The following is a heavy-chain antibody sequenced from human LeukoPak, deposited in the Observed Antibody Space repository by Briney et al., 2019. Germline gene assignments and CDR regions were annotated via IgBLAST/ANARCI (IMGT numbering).Heavy chain of an antibody. CDR2: TSSSSSYI. CDR1: GFTFSSYS. D-gene: IGHD3-22*01. CDR3: ARDSGSGYRL. Sequence: GGSLRLSCAASGFTFSSYSMNWVRQAPGKGLEWVSSTSSSSSYIYYADSVKGRFTISRDNAKNSLYLQMNSLRAEDTAAYYCARDSGSGYRLWGQGTLVTVSS. J-gene: IGHJ4*02. V-gene: IGHV3-21*01.